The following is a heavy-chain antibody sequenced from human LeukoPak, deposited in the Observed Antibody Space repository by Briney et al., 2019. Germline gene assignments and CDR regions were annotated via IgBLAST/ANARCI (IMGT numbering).Heavy chain of an antibody. V-gene: IGHV3-23*01. J-gene: IGHJ4*02. CDR2: ISGGGSNT. CDR3: AKYMPPAMQPFFDY. D-gene: IGHD2-2*01. Sequence: GGSLRLSCEASGFTFSSYTMNWVRQAPGKGLEWVSSISGGGSNTYYADSVKGRFTISRDDSKNTLYLQMNSLRAEDTAVYYCAKYMPPAMQPFFDYWGQGTLVTVSS. CDR1: GFTFSSYT.